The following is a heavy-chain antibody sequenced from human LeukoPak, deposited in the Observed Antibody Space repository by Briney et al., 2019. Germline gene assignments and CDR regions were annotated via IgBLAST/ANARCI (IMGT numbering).Heavy chain of an antibody. V-gene: IGHV4-59*12. CDR3: ARESRSGTVVTFYYYYMDV. Sequence: SETLSLTCSVSDDSITMYYWTWIRQPPGKGLEWIGYVDHTGSTNFNPSLNGRVSISRDTTKNLFSLRLRSVTAADTAVYYCARESRSGTVVTFYYYYMDVWGKGTTVTISS. CDR2: VDHTGST. J-gene: IGHJ6*03. D-gene: IGHD4-23*01. CDR1: DDSITMYY.